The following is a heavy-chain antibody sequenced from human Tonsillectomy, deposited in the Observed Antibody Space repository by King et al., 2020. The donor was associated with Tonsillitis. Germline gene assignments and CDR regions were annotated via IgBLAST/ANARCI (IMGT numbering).Heavy chain of an antibody. CDR1: GFTFDDYA. CDR2: ISWNSGSI. D-gene: IGHD3-16*01. Sequence: VQLVESGGGLVQPGRSLRLSCAASGFTFDDYAMHWVRQAPGKGLEWVSGISWNSGSIDYAASVKGRFTISRDNAKNSLYLQMNSLRAEDTALYHCAKATHYELLFGTFDVWGQGTMVTVA. V-gene: IGHV3-9*01. J-gene: IGHJ3*01. CDR3: AKATHYELLFGTFDV.